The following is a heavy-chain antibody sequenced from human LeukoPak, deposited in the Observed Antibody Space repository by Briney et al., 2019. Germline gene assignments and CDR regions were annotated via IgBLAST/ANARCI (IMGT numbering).Heavy chain of an antibody. D-gene: IGHD6-13*01. CDR3: ARAPSIAVAVYRFLESLDY. Sequence: GGSLRLSCAASGFTFSSYSMNWVRQAPGEGLEWVSSISSSSSYIYYADSVKGRFTISRDNAKNSLYLQMNSLRAEDTAVYYCARAPSIAVAVYRFLESLDYWGQGTLVTVSS. CDR1: GFTFSSYS. CDR2: ISSSSSYI. J-gene: IGHJ4*02. V-gene: IGHV3-21*01.